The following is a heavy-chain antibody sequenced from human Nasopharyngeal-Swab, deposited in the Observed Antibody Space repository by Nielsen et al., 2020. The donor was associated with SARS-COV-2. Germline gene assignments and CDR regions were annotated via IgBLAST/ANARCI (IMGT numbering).Heavy chain of an antibody. J-gene: IGHJ5*02. CDR3: AKDRRSSSSVGWFDP. CDR2: ISWDGGST. Sequence: GESLEISCAASGFTFDDYTMHWVRQAPGKGLEWVSLISWDGGSTYYADSVKGRFTISRDNSKNTLYLQMNSLRAEDTAVYFCAKDRRSSSSVGWFDPWGQGTLVSVSS. D-gene: IGHD6-6*01. V-gene: IGHV3-43*01. CDR1: GFTFDDYT.